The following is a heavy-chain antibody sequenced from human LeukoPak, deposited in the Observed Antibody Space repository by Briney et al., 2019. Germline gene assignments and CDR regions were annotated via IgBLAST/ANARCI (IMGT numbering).Heavy chain of an antibody. CDR2: IYYSGST. D-gene: IGHD6-6*01. CDR3: ARGGGLDYYYYYMDV. Sequence: PSESLCLSCTVSGGSFTSYYLSCIRQPPGKGLEWIGYIYYSGSTNYNPSLKSRVTISVDTSKNQFSLKLSSVTAADTAVYYCARGGGLDYYYYYMDVWGKGTTVTISS. CDR1: GGSFTSYY. J-gene: IGHJ6*03. V-gene: IGHV4-59*01.